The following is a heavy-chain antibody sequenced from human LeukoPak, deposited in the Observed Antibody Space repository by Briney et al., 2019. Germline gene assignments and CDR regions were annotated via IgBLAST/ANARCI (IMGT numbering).Heavy chain of an antibody. CDR2: IYYSGST. D-gene: IGHD1-26*01. CDR1: GGSISSSSYY. CDR3: ARQWSYDPPPPHFDY. Sequence: SETLSLTCTVSGGSISSSSYYWGWIRQPPGKGLEWIGSIYYSGSTYYNPSLKSRVTISVDTSKNQFSLKLSSVTAADTAVYYCARQWSYDPPPPHFDYYCQGTLVTVSS. J-gene: IGHJ4*02. V-gene: IGHV4-39*01.